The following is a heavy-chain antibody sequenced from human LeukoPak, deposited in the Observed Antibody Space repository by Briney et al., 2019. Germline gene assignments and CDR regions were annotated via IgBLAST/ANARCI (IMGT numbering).Heavy chain of an antibody. CDR2: ISGGGGST. D-gene: IGHD3-22*01. CDR1: GFTFSSYG. J-gene: IGHJ6*03. Sequence: PGGSLRLSCAASGFTFSSYGVNWVRQAPGKGLEWVAAISGGGGSTYYADSVKGRFTISRDNSKNTLYLQMNSLRAEDTAVYYCAKVTSAYDSSGAYYYYYYMDVWGKGTTVTVSS. CDR3: AKVTSAYDSSGAYYYYYYMDV. V-gene: IGHV3-23*01.